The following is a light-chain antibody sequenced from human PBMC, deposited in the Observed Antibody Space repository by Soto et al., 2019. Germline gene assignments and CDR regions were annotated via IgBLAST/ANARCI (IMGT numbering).Light chain of an antibody. CDR2: KVS. V-gene: IGLV2-14*01. J-gene: IGLJ1*01. CDR3: ASYTIKATYV. CDR1: NVHVGGYNY. Sequence: QSPLTQPASASGSPGQSVTMSCTGTNVHVGGYNYVSWYQHHPGKAPKLLIFKVSNRPSGVSNRFSGSKSGNTASLTISGLQSEDEADYYCASYTIKATYVFGSGTKVTVL.